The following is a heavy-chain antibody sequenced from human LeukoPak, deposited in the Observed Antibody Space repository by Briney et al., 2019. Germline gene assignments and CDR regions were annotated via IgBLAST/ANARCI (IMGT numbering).Heavy chain of an antibody. Sequence: SETLSLTCTVSGGSISSYYWSWTRQPPGKGLEWIGYIYYSGSTNYNPSLKSRVSISVDTSKNQFSLKLSSVTAADTAVYYCARGRKLVLRWQQLVPPFDPWGQGTLVTVSS. D-gene: IGHD6-13*01. V-gene: IGHV4-59*12. J-gene: IGHJ5*02. CDR2: IYYSGST. CDR1: GGSISSYY. CDR3: ARGRKLVLRWQQLVPPFDP.